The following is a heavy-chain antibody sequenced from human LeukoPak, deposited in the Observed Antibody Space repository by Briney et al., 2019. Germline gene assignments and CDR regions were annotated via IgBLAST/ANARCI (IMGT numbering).Heavy chain of an antibody. CDR3: ARDGALIAAKP. Sequence: SETLSLTCTVSGGSISSSSYYWGWIRQPPGKGLEWIGSINYSGSTYYNPSLKSRVTISVDTSKNQFSLKLSSVTAADTAVYYCARDGALIAAKPWGQGTLVTVSS. J-gene: IGHJ5*02. CDR1: GGSISSSSYY. V-gene: IGHV4-39*07. D-gene: IGHD6-13*01. CDR2: INYSGST.